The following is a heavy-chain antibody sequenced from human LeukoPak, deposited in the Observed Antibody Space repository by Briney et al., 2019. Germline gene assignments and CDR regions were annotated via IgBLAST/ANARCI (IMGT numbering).Heavy chain of an antibody. V-gene: IGHV4-31*03. CDR2: VDYSGNA. Sequence: PSQTLFLTCTVSGGSISSGNYYWSWLRQHPGKGLEWIGYVDYSGNAYYKPSLKSRATISIDTSKNQFSLKLSSVTAADSAVYYCARDDTYYFGSSPNRAFDIWGQGTMVTVSS. CDR1: GGSISSGNYY. CDR3: ARDDTYYFGSSPNRAFDI. J-gene: IGHJ3*02. D-gene: IGHD3-10*01.